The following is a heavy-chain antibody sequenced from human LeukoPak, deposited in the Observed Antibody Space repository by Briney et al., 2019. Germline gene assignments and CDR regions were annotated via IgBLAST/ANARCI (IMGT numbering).Heavy chain of an antibody. D-gene: IGHD3-10*01. Sequence: GGSLRLSRAASGFTFSRFAMHWVRQAPGKGLEYVSAISSNGGSTYYANSVKGRFTISRDNSKNTLYLQMGSLRAEDMAVYYCARDGLDYYGSGSSSFDYWGQGTLVTVSS. V-gene: IGHV3-64*01. CDR3: ARDGLDYYGSGSSSFDY. CDR1: GFTFSRFA. J-gene: IGHJ4*02. CDR2: ISSNGGST.